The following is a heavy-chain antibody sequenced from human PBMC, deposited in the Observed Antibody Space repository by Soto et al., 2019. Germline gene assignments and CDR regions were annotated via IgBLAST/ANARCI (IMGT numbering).Heavy chain of an antibody. J-gene: IGHJ4*02. D-gene: IGHD6-19*01. Sequence: PSETLSLTCVVSGGSITSYHWSWIRQFPGKGLEWIGEINHSGSTNYNPSLKSRVTISVDTSKNQFSLKLSSVTAADTAVYYCARGHSIAVAGTRLFDYWGQGTLVTVSS. CDR1: GGSITSYH. CDR2: INHSGST. V-gene: IGHV4-34*01. CDR3: ARGHSIAVAGTRLFDY.